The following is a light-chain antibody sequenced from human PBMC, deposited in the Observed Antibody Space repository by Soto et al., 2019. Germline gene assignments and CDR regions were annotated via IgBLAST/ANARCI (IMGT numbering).Light chain of an antibody. CDR2: SAS. J-gene: IGKJ1*01. V-gene: IGKV1-27*01. CDR3: QRYSIVPRT. Sequence: DIQMTQSPSSLSASVGDRVTITCRASQGINNYLAWYQQKPGKVPKLLIYSASTLQSGVPSRFSASGYGTDFTLIISSLQPEDVAIYYCQRYSIVPRTFGPGTKVEIK. CDR1: QGINNY.